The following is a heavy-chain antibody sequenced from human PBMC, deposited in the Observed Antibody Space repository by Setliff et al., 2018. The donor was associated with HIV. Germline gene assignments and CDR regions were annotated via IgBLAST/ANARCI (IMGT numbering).Heavy chain of an antibody. D-gene: IGHD3-16*01. CDR1: GYTFTSYY. J-gene: IGHJ6*02. CDR2: INPGGGST. V-gene: IGHV1-46*01. CDR3: ARGWGGQDSYYYGMDV. Sequence: ASVKVSCKASGYTFTSYYMHWVRQAPGQGLEWMGVINPGGGSTTYAQKFQGRVTMTRDTSTSTVYMEPSSLRSQDTAMYYCARGWGGQDSYYYGMDVWGQGTTVTVSS.